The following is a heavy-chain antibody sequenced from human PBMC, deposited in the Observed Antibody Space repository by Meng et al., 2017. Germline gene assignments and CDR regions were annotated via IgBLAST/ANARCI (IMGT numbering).Heavy chain of an antibody. J-gene: IGHJ6*02. Sequence: ASVKVSCKASGYTFTSYDINWVRQATGQGLEGMGWMNPNSGNTGYAQKFQGRVTMTRNTSISTAYMELSSLRSEDTAGYYCARASLYDFWSGYAYGMDVWGQGPTVPVSS. CDR1: GYTFTSYD. CDR2: MNPNSGNT. CDR3: ARASLYDFWSGYAYGMDV. V-gene: IGHV1-8*01. D-gene: IGHD3-3*01.